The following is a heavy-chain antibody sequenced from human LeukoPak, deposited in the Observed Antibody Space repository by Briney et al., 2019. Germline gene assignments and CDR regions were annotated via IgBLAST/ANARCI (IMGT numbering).Heavy chain of an antibody. CDR1: GFTFSSYG. J-gene: IGHJ4*02. CDR2: IRYDGSNK. D-gene: IGHD1-1*01. V-gene: IGHV3-30*02. CDR3: ARCTTGKTFGSLREIKKSREIDY. Sequence: GGSLRLSCVASGFTFSSYGMHWVRQAPGKGLEWVAYIRYDGSNKYYADSVKGRFTISRDNSKNTLYLQMNSLRAEDTAVYYCARCTTGKTFGSLREIKKSREIDYWGQGTLVTVSS.